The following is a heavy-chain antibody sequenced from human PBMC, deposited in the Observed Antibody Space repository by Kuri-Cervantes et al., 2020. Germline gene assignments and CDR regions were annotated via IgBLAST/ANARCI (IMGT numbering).Heavy chain of an antibody. D-gene: IGHD6-13*01. Sequence: SETLSLTCTVSGGSISSYYWSWIRQPAGKGLEWIGRIYISGSTNFNPSLKSRVTISVGKFKNQFSLKLSSVTAANTAVYYCARDSSSRGSFDSWGQGTLVTVSS. CDR3: ARDSSSRGSFDS. CDR2: IYISGST. V-gene: IGHV4-4*07. J-gene: IGHJ4*02. CDR1: GGSISSYY.